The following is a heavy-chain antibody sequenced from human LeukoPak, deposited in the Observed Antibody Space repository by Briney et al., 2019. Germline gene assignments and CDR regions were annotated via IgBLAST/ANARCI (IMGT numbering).Heavy chain of an antibody. V-gene: IGHV4-34*01. J-gene: IGHJ5*02. D-gene: IGHD3-10*01. Sequence: SETLSLTCTVYGGSFSGYYWSWIRQPPGRGLEWIGEINHSGSINYNPSLKSRVTISVDTSKNQFSLKLSSVTAADTAVYYCAGMARGYGSGRPFDPWGQGTLVTVSS. CDR1: GGSFSGYY. CDR2: INHSGSI. CDR3: AGMARGYGSGRPFDP.